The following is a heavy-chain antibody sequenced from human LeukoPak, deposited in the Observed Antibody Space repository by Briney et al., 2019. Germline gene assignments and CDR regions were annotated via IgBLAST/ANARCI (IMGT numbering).Heavy chain of an antibody. Sequence: ASVKVSCKASGYTFTSYDINWVRQATGQGLEWMGWMNPNSGNTGYAQKFQGRVAMTRNTSISTAYMELSSLRSEDTAVYYCARGRSRYLWFGELLDGDNWFDPWGQGTLVTVSS. CDR3: ARGRSRYLWFGELLDGDNWFDP. CDR1: GYTFTSYD. D-gene: IGHD3-10*01. CDR2: MNPNSGNT. J-gene: IGHJ5*02. V-gene: IGHV1-8*01.